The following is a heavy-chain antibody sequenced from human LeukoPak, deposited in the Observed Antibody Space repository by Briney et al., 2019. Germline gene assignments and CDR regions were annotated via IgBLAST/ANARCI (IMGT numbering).Heavy chain of an antibody. CDR3: AKCSQVVRGPDDY. D-gene: IGHD3-10*01. CDR1: GFTFSSYA. CDR2: ISDSAGST. J-gene: IGHJ4*02. V-gene: IGHV3-23*01. Sequence: PGGSLRLSCAASGFTFSSYAMSWVRQAPGKGLEWVSGISDSAGSTYYADSVKGRFTISRDNSKNTLYLQMNSLRAEDTAVYYCAKCSQVVRGPDDYWGPGTLVTVSS.